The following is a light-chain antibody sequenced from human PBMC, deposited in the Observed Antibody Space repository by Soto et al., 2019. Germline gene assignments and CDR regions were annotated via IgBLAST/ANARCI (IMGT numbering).Light chain of an antibody. J-gene: IGKJ1*01. CDR3: QQSFTTPWT. CDR1: ESIRNE. CDR2: DTF. Sequence: DIQMTQSPSSLSASLGDRVTITCRPSESIRNELNWFQQRHGKAPRLLIYDTFTLQSGVPSRFIGSVSGTEFSLTISSLQAGDSAIYYCQQSFTTPWTFGQGTKVEI. V-gene: IGKV1-39*01.